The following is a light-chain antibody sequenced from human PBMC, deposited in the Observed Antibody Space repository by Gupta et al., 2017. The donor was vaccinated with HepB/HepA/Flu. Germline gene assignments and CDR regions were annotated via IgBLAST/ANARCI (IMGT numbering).Light chain of an antibody. CDR1: QAINSW. Sequence: EIQMTQSPSFVSASVGDTVTITCRASQAINSWLAWYQQKPGRAPKVLIYEASSLQSGVPSRFSGSGSGTDFTLTISSRQPEDVATYYCQETDSLPPHTFGQGTVVEI. CDR3: QETDSLPPHT. CDR2: EAS. V-gene: IGKV1-12*01. J-gene: IGKJ2*01.